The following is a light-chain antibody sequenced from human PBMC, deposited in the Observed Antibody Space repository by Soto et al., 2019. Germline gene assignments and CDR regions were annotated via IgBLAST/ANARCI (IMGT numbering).Light chain of an antibody. CDR3: QQLGSFLIT. CDR1: QSVSRR. CDR2: GAS. V-gene: IGKV3-20*01. Sequence: EVVLTQSPGTLSLSPGGRATLSCRASQSVSRRLAWYQQRPGQSPKLLISGASMRASGVPVRFIGSGSGTDFTLTITSLEPEDFATYYCQQLGSFLITFGVGTRLEIK. J-gene: IGKJ5*01.